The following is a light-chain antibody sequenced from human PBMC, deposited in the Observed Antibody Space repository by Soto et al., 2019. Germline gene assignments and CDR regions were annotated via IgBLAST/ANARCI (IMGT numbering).Light chain of an antibody. CDR2: GAS. J-gene: IGKJ1*01. CDR3: QQYCTSPRT. CDR1: QSVSSNY. Sequence: EIVLTQSPDTSSLSPGERATLSCRASQSVSSNYFAWYQQKSGQAPRLLIYGASSRASGIPDRFSGSASGTDFILTISRLEPEDFALYYCQQYCTSPRTFGQGTKVEVK. V-gene: IGKV3-20*01.